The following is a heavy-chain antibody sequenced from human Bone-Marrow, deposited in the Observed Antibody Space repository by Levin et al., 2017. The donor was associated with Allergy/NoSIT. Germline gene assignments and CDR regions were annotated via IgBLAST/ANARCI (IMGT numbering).Heavy chain of an antibody. CDR1: GFRFDDFA. D-gene: IGHD2-15*01. CDR3: ARDRTSIVAAELDN. J-gene: IGHJ4*02. Sequence: GGSLRLSCATSGFRFDDFAMYWVRQRPGKGLEWVSGVNWDGTVIGYADSVKGRFIISRDIAKKSLDPQMNRLNADDTAVYYCARDRTSIVAAELDNWGQGTLVTVSS. V-gene: IGHV3-9*01. CDR2: VNWDGTVI.